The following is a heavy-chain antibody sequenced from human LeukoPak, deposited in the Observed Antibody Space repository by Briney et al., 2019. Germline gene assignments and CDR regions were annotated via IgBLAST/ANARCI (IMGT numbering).Heavy chain of an antibody. CDR1: GFTFDDYT. V-gene: IGHV3-43D*03. CDR2: ISWDGGST. Sequence: GGSLRLSCAASGFTFDDYTMHWVRQGPGKGLEWVSLISWDGGSTYYADSVKGRFTISRDNSKNSLYLQMNSLRAEDTALYYCAKAVYSSSWYWFDPWGQGTLVTVSS. D-gene: IGHD6-13*01. J-gene: IGHJ5*02. CDR3: AKAVYSSSWYWFDP.